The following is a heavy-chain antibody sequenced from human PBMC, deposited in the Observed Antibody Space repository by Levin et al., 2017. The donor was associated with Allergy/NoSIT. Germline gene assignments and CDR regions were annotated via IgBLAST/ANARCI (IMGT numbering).Heavy chain of an antibody. V-gene: IGHV3-48*01. CDR2: ISSSGSAT. CDR3: ARVEYCSGGRCSSDYYHYMDV. J-gene: IGHJ6*03. D-gene: IGHD2-15*01. CDR1: GFTFSTYS. Sequence: GGSLRLSCAASGFTFSTYSMNWVRQAPGKGLEWVSYISSSGSATYYADSVKGRFTISRDSAKNSLYLEMNSLRAEDTAVYYCARVEYCSGGRCSSDYYHYMDVWGKGTTVTVSS.